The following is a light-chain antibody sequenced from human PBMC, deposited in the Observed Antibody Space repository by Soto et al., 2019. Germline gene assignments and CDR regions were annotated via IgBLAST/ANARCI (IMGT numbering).Light chain of an antibody. J-gene: IGLJ1*01. CDR2: TSD. Sequence: QPVLTQPPSASGTPGQRVTVSCSGSSSNIGTNTVNWFHQLPGTAPKLLIYTSDQRPSGVPDRFSGSKSGTSASLAISGLQSEDEADYYCAAWDDSLNGYVFGTGTKLTVL. CDR1: SSNIGTNT. V-gene: IGLV1-44*01. CDR3: AAWDDSLNGYV.